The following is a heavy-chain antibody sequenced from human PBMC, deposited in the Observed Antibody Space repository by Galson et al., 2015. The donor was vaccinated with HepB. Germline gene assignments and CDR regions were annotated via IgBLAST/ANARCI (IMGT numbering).Heavy chain of an antibody. D-gene: IGHD2-2*01. V-gene: IGHV1-46*01. J-gene: IGHJ3*02. CDR2: MNPGGGSP. CDR3: ARDRDCSSTTCYGDAFDI. CDR1: GYTFTSDH. Sequence: SVKVSCKASGYTFTSDHMHWVRQAPGQVFEWMGIMNPGGGSPRYAQKFQGRVTITADESTSTAYVELSSLRYEDTAVYYCARDRDCSSTTCYGDAFDIWGQGTMVTVAS.